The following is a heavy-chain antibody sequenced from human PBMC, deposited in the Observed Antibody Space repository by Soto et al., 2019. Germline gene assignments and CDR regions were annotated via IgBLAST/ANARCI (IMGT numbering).Heavy chain of an antibody. D-gene: IGHD4-17*01. CDR3: ARGTTTVTTFDY. J-gene: IGHJ4*02. Sequence: TSETLSLTCAVSGGSISSGGYSWSWIRQPPGKGLEWIGYIYHSGSTYYNPSLKSRVTISVDRSKNQLSLKLSSVTAADTSVYYCARGTTTVTTFDYWGQGTLVTVSS. CDR2: IYHSGST. CDR1: GGSISSGGYS. V-gene: IGHV4-30-2*01.